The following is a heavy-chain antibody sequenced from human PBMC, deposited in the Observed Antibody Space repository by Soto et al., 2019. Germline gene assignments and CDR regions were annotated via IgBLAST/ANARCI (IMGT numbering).Heavy chain of an antibody. J-gene: IGHJ3*02. V-gene: IGHV1-69*13. CDR1: GGTFSSYA. CDR2: IIPIFGTA. CDR3: ARHGHDSSGYYFDAFDI. Sequence: SVKVSCKASGGTFSSYAISWVRQAPGQGLEWMGGIIPIFGTANYAQKFQGRVTITADESTSTAYMELSSLRSEDTAVYYCARHGHDSSGYYFDAFDIWGQGTMVTVSS. D-gene: IGHD3-22*01.